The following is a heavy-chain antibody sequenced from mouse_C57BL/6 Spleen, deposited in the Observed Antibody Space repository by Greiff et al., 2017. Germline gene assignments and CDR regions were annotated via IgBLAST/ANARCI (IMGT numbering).Heavy chain of an antibody. Sequence: DVKLVESGGGLVQPGGSLSLSCAASGFTFTDYYMSWVRQPPGKALEWLGFIRNKANGYTTEYSASVKGRFTISRDNSQSILYLQMNALRAEDSATYYCARSYGNSLYAMDYWGQGTSVTVSS. V-gene: IGHV7-3*01. CDR1: GFTFTDYY. CDR3: ARSYGNSLYAMDY. D-gene: IGHD2-1*01. J-gene: IGHJ4*01. CDR2: IRNKANGYTT.